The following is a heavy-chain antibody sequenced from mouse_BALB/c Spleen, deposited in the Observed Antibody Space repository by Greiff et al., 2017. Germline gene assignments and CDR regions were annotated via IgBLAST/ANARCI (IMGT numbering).Heavy chain of an antibody. J-gene: IGHJ4*01. D-gene: IGHD1-1*01. CDR1: GFTFSSYA. CDR3: ARASSPLAMDY. CDR2: ISSGGSYT. V-gene: IGHV5-9-4*01. Sequence: EVKLMESGGGLVKPGGSLKLSCAASGFTFSSYAMSWVRQSPEKRLEWVAEISSGGSYTYYPDTVTGRFTISRDNAKNTLYLEMSSLRSEDTAMYYCARASSPLAMDYWGQGTSVTVSS.